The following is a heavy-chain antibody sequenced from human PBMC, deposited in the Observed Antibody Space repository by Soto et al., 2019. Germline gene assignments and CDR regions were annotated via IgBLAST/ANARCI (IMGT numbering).Heavy chain of an antibody. V-gene: IGHV4-31*11. Sequence: QVQLQESGPGLVKPSQTLSLTCAVSGGSISSAGYYWSWFRQHPGRGLEWIGYIYYTGTTYYNPSLKSRITISVDTSKNQFSLKLISVTAADAAMYYCARDYDSSGSTNDAFDIWGQGTMDTVSS. CDR3: ARDYDSSGSTNDAFDI. D-gene: IGHD3-22*01. CDR2: IYYTGTT. CDR1: GGSISSAGYY. J-gene: IGHJ3*02.